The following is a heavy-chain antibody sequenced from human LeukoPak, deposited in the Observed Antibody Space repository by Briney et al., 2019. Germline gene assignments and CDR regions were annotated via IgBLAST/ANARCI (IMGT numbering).Heavy chain of an antibody. D-gene: IGHD5-24*01. Sequence: SVKVSCKASGGTFSSYAISWVRQAPGQGLEWMGGIIPIFGTANYAQKFQGRVTITADESTSTAYMELSSLRSEDTAVYYCAREGRDGYNRRYFDYWGQGTLVTVSS. J-gene: IGHJ4*02. CDR3: AREGRDGYNRRYFDY. CDR1: GGTFSSYA. V-gene: IGHV1-69*13. CDR2: IIPIFGTA.